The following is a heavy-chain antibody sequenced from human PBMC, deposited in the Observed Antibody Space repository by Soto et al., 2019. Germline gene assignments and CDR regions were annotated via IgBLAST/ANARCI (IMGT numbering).Heavy chain of an antibody. J-gene: IGHJ4*02. D-gene: IGHD5-12*01. CDR1: GYTFTSYY. Sequence: ASVKVSCKASGYTFTSYYMHWVRQAPGQGLEWMGIINPSGGSTSYAQKFQGRVTMTRDTSTSTVYMELSSLRSEDTAVYYCARDHMDLVATLLSYFDYWGQGTLVTVSS. CDR2: INPSGGST. V-gene: IGHV1-46*01. CDR3: ARDHMDLVATLLSYFDY.